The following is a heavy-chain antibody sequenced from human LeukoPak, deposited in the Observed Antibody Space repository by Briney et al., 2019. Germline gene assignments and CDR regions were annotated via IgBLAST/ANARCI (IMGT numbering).Heavy chain of an antibody. CDR1: GFTFSSYA. CDR2: ISGSGGST. V-gene: IGHV3-23*01. J-gene: IGHJ4*02. Sequence: GGSLRLSCAASGFTFSSYAMSWVRQAPGKGLEWVSAISGSGGSTYYADSVKGRFTISRDNSKNTLYLQMSSLRAEDTAVYHCAKDGDDYGDYWGQGTLVTVSS. D-gene: IGHD2-21*01. CDR3: AKDGDDYGDY.